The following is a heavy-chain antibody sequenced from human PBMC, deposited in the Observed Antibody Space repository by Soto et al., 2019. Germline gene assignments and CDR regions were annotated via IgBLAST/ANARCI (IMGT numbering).Heavy chain of an antibody. CDR3: AKGAVNNYGDGPFDY. Sequence: GGSLRLSCAASGFTFDDYAMHWVRQAPGKGLEWVSGISWNSGSIGYADSVKGRFTISRDNAKNSLYLQMNSLRAEDTALYYCAKGAVNNYGDGPFDYWGQGTLVTVSS. V-gene: IGHV3-9*01. CDR1: GFTFDDYA. J-gene: IGHJ4*02. D-gene: IGHD4-17*01. CDR2: ISWNSGSI.